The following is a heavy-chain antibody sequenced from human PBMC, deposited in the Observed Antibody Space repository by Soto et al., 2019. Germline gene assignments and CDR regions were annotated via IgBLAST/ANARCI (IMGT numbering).Heavy chain of an antibody. CDR1: GFTFSSYG. J-gene: IGHJ2*01. CDR3: ARVRGSSGYARYFDL. CDR2: IWYDGTNK. V-gene: IGHV3-33*01. D-gene: IGHD6-25*01. Sequence: QVQLVESGGGVVQPGRSLRLSCAASGFTFSSYGIHWVRQAPGKGLEWVAVIWYDGTNKYYADSVKGRFTISRDISTNTLYLQMNSLRVEDTAVYYCARVRGSSGYARYFDLWGRGTLVTVSS.